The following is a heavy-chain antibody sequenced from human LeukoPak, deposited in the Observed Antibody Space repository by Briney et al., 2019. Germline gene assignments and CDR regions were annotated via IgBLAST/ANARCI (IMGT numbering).Heavy chain of an antibody. D-gene: IGHD3-22*01. V-gene: IGHV1-69*05. J-gene: IGHJ4*02. Sequence: SVRVSCKASGGTFSSYAISWVRQAPGQGLEWMGRIIPIFGTANYAQKFQGRVTITTDESTSTAYMELSSLRSEDTAVYYCARDSSSGYYFGYWGQGTLVTVSS. CDR2: IIPIFGTA. CDR1: GGTFSSYA. CDR3: ARDSSSGYYFGY.